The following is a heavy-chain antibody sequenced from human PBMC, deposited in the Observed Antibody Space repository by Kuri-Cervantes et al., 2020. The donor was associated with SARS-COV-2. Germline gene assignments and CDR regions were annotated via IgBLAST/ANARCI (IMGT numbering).Heavy chain of an antibody. CDR2: ISYDGSNK. D-gene: IGHD1-1*01. CDR1: GFTFSSYG. J-gene: IGHJ4*02. CDR3: ARGFDNWKARADY. V-gene: IGHV3-30*03. Sequence: GGSLRLSCAASGFTFSSYGMHWVRQAPGKGLEWVAVISYDGSNKYYADSVKGRFTISRDNAKNSLYLQMNSLRAEDTAVYYCARGFDNWKARADYWGQGTLVTVSS.